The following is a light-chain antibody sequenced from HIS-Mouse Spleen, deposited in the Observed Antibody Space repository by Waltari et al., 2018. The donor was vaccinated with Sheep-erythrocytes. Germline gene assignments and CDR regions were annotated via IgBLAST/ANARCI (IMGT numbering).Light chain of an antibody. CDR2: DVS. Sequence: QSALTQPRSVSGSPGQSVTISCTGTSSAVGGYNYVSWYQHHPGKAPKLMSYDVSKRPSGVPDRFSGSKSGNTASLTISGLQAEDEADYYCCSYAGSYTFWVFGGGTRLTVL. CDR1: SSAVGGYNY. J-gene: IGLJ3*02. CDR3: CSYAGSYTFWV. V-gene: IGLV2-11*01.